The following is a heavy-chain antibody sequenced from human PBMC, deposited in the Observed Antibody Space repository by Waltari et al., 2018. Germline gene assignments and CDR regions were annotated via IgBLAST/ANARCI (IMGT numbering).Heavy chain of an antibody. Sequence: QVQLQESGPGLVQPSQTQSLACTVSGDSISSGTYYWSWIRQPAGKGLEWIGRIYNRGGTHYNPHLKSRVSISLDTSKNQFSLKLSSVTAADTAVYYCARGGGAVLMIYALWGQGTMVTVSS. CDR1: GDSISSGTYY. J-gene: IGHJ3*01. CDR3: ARGGGAVLMIYAL. D-gene: IGHD2-8*01. CDR2: IYNRGGT. V-gene: IGHV4-61*02.